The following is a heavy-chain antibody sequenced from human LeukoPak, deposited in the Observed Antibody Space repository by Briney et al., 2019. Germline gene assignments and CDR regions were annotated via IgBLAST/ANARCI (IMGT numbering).Heavy chain of an antibody. CDR2: INTNTGNP. Sequence: ASVKVSCKASGYTFTSYAMNWVRQAPGQGLEWMGWINTNTGNPTYAQGFTGRFVFSLDTSVSTAYLQISSLKAEDTAVYYCARRGYCSSTSCYTAKGHWFDPWGQGTLVTVSS. CDR3: ARRGYCSSTSCYTAKGHWFDP. V-gene: IGHV7-4-1*02. D-gene: IGHD2-2*01. CDR1: GYTFTSYA. J-gene: IGHJ5*02.